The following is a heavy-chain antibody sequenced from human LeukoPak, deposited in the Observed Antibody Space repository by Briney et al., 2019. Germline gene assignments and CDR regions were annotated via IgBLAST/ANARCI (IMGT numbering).Heavy chain of an antibody. V-gene: IGHV5-51*01. Sequence: GESLKISCKGSGYSFTSYWIGWVRQMPGKGLEWMGIIYPGDSDTRYSPSFQGQVTISADKSISTAYLQWSSLKASDTAMYYCARHRIVVVTEDAFDIWGQGTMVTVSS. CDR3: ARHRIVVVTEDAFDI. CDR1: GYSFTSYW. D-gene: IGHD2-21*02. J-gene: IGHJ3*02. CDR2: IYPGDSDT.